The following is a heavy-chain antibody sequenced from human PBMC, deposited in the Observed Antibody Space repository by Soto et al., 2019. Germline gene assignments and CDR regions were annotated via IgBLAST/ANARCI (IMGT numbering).Heavy chain of an antibody. Sequence: QVQLVQSGAEVKKPGSSVKVSCKASGGTFSSYTISWVRQAPGQGLEWMGRIIPILGIANYAQKFQGRVTITADKSTSTAYMELSSLRSEDTAVYYCAREGVEDGFDYWCQGTLVTVSS. V-gene: IGHV1-69*08. J-gene: IGHJ4*02. CDR3: AREGVEDGFDY. D-gene: IGHD2-8*01. CDR2: IIPILGIA. CDR1: GGTFSSYT.